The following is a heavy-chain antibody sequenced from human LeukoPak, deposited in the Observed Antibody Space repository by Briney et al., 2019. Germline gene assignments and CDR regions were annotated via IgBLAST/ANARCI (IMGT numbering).Heavy chain of an antibody. CDR3: ARVSHGQWSYINYYYYMDV. V-gene: IGHV4-34*01. CDR2: INHSGST. Sequence: SETLSLTCSVSGVYFSSSGCYWGWIRQPPGKGLEWIGEINHSGSTNYNPSLKSRVTISVDTSKNQFSLKLSSVTAADTAVYYCARVSHGQWSYINYYYYMDVWGKGTTVTVSS. J-gene: IGHJ6*03. D-gene: IGHD6-19*01. CDR1: GVYFSSSGCY.